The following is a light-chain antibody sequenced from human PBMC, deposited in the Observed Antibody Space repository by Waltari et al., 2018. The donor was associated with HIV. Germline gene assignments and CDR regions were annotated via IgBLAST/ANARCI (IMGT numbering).Light chain of an antibody. CDR3: QQYYNTPRT. CDR1: QSLLYSSHNKNY. Sequence: DIVMTQSPASLAASLGERAILNCTSSQSLLYSSHNKNYLAWYQQKPGQPPKLLLYWASTRQSGFPDRFSGSGSETNFTLTISSLQAEDVAVYYCQQYYNTPRTFGQGTKVEIK. J-gene: IGKJ1*01. CDR2: WAS. V-gene: IGKV4-1*01.